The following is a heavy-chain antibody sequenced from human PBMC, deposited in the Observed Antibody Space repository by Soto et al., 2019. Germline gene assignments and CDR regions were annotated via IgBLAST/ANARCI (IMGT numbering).Heavy chain of an antibody. D-gene: IGHD6-13*01. V-gene: IGHV1-18*01. Sequence: QVQLVQSGAEVEKPGASVKVSCKASGYTFTSYAISWVRQAPGQGLEWMGRINTYNGNTNYAQKLQGRVTLTTDTSTSTAYMELRSLRSDDTAVYYCARDAGTDWFDPWGQGTLVTVSS. CDR1: GYTFTSYA. CDR2: INTYNGNT. CDR3: ARDAGTDWFDP. J-gene: IGHJ5*02.